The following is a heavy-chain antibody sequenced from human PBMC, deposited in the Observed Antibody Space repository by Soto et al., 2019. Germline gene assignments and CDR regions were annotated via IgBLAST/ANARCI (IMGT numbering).Heavy chain of an antibody. CDR3: ARRWDYDILTGYSQYYFDY. CDR2: IYYSGST. V-gene: IGHV4-39*01. Sequence: SETLSLTCTVSGGSISSSSYYWGWIRQPPGKGLELIGSIYYSGSTYYNPSLKSRVTISVDTSKNQFSLKLSSVTAADTAVYYCARRWDYDILTGYSQYYFDYWGQGTLVTVSS. CDR1: GGSISSSSYY. J-gene: IGHJ4*02. D-gene: IGHD3-9*01.